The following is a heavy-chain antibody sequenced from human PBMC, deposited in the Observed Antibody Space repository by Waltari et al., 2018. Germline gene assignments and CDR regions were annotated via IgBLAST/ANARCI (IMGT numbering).Heavy chain of an antibody. J-gene: IGHJ4*02. CDR1: GYTFSSYD. V-gene: IGHV1-8*01. CDR2: MNPNSGNT. CDR3: ARGRPDIAVAGSLGE. D-gene: IGHD6-19*01. Sequence: QVQLGQYGPGVKKPCGSVKVSCKASGYTFSSYDINWVRQATGQGLEWMGWMNPNSGNTGYAQKFHGRVTMTRNTSISPAYMELSRLRSEDTAVYYCARGRPDIAVAGSLGEWGQGTLVTVSS.